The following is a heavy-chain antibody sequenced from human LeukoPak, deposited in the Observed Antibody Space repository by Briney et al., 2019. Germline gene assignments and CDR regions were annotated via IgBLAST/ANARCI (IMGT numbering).Heavy chain of an antibody. Sequence: GGSLRLSCAASGFTFSDYYMSWIRQAPGKGLEWVSYISSSGDTIYYADSVKGRFTISRDNAKNSLYLQMKSLRAEDTAVYYCARVSVQYGRAFDIWGQGTMVTVSS. J-gene: IGHJ3*02. CDR1: GFTFSDYY. V-gene: IGHV3-11*04. D-gene: IGHD1-1*01. CDR2: ISSSGDTI. CDR3: ARVSVQYGRAFDI.